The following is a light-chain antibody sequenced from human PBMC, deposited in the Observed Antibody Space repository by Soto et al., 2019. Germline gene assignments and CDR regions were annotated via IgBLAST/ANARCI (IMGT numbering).Light chain of an antibody. Sequence: QSVLTQSPSASGTPVQRVTISCSGSRSNIGRNFVDWYQHVPGTAPRLLIQRNNERPSGVPDRFSGSKSGTSVSLAISGRRSDDEATYYCAAWDDTLDAQVFGGGTKRTVL. CDR2: RNN. J-gene: IGLJ3*02. CDR3: AAWDDTLDAQV. CDR1: RSNIGRNF. V-gene: IGLV1-47*01.